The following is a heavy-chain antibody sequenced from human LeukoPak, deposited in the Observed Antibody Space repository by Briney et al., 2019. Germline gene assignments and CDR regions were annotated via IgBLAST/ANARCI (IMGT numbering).Heavy chain of an antibody. CDR2: IYYSGST. CDR3: ARRTSSSFAYYYYMDV. CDR1: GGSISSSSYY. D-gene: IGHD6-13*01. Sequence: SETLSLTCTVSGGSISSSSYYWGWIRQPPGKGLEWIGSIYYSGSTYYNPSLKSRVTISVDTSKNQFSLKLSSVTAADTAVYYCARRTSSSFAYYYYMDVWGKGTTVTISS. J-gene: IGHJ6*03. V-gene: IGHV4-39*01.